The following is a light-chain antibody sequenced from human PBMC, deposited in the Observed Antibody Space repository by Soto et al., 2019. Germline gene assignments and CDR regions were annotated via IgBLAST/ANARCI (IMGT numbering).Light chain of an antibody. CDR1: QSVSSK. V-gene: IGKV3-15*01. J-gene: IGKJ2*01. CDR2: GAS. Sequence: EIVMTQSPATLFVSPGERATLSCRASQSVSSKLAWYQQKPGQAPRLLINGASTRATGIPGRFSGSGSGTEFNLTISSLQSEDFAVYSCQQYNNCARTFGQGTKLEIK. CDR3: QQYNNCART.